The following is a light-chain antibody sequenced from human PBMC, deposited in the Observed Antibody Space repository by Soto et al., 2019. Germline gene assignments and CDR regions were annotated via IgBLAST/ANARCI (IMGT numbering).Light chain of an antibody. CDR2: SDN. V-gene: IGLV1-44*01. J-gene: IGLJ3*02. CDR3: AAWDDSLSGVV. CDR1: SSNIGSNT. Sequence: QSVLTQPPSASGTPGQRVTISCSGSSSNIGSNTVNWCQQLPGTTATLLTYSDNQRPSGVPVRFSGYKSGSSASLAISGLPSEDEDDYYCAAWDDSLSGVVFGGGTQLTVL.